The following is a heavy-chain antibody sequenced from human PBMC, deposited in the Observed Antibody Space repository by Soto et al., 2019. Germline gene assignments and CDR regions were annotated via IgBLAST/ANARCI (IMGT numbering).Heavy chain of an antibody. Sequence: SETLSLTCTVSRDSISSSSYYWGWIRQPPGKGLEWIGSIYYSGSTYYNPSLKSRVTISVDTSKNQFSLKLSSVTAADTAVYYCARQSAAGIYYYYYYGMDVWGQGTTVT. CDR3: ARQSAAGIYYYYYYGMDV. J-gene: IGHJ6*02. D-gene: IGHD6-13*01. V-gene: IGHV4-39*01. CDR2: IYYSGST. CDR1: RDSISSSSYY.